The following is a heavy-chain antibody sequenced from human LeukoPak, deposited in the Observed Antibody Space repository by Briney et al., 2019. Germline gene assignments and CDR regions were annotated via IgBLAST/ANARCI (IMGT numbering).Heavy chain of an antibody. CDR2: FDPDDGGT. CDR3: ATDLLMGGAGDTAMVTAY. D-gene: IGHD5-18*01. V-gene: IGHV1-24*01. Sequence: ASVKVSCKVSGYTLTELSMHWVRQAPGQGLEWMGGFDPDDGGTIYAQKFQGRVTMTEDTSTDTAYMELSSLRSEDTAVYYCATDLLMGGAGDTAMVTAYWDQGTLVTVSS. CDR1: GYTLTELS. J-gene: IGHJ4*02.